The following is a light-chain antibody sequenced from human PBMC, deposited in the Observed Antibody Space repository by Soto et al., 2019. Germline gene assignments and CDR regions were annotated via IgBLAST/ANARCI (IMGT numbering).Light chain of an antibody. CDR1: QGILFSANNKNN. CDR2: WAS. Sequence: DIVMTQSPDSLAVSLGERATINCKSSQGILFSANNKNNLAWYQQKSGQPPKLLIYWASTRESGVPDRFSGSGSGTDFTLTISSLQAEDVAVYYCHQYYTVPFTFGPGTRVDIK. J-gene: IGKJ3*01. V-gene: IGKV4-1*01. CDR3: HQYYTVPFT.